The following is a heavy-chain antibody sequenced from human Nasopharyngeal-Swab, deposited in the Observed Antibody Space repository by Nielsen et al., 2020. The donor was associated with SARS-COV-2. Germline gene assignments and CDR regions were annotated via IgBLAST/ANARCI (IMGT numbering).Heavy chain of an antibody. CDR1: GFTFSSYA. V-gene: IGHV3-23*01. D-gene: IGHD6-13*01. CDR3: AKEVAAAIGEYYFDY. Sequence: GESLTISCAAPGFTFSSYAMSWVRQAPGKGLEWVSAISGSGGSTYYADSVKGRFTISRDNSKNTLYLQMNSLRAEDTAVYYCAKEVAAAIGEYYFDYWGQGTLVTVSS. CDR2: ISGSGGST. J-gene: IGHJ4*02.